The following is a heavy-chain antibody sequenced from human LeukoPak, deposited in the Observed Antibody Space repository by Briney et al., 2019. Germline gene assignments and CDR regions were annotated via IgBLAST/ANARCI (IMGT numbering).Heavy chain of an antibody. Sequence: PGGSLRLSCAASGFTFSSYEMNWVRQAAGKGLEWVSYISSSGSTIYYADSVKGRFTISRDNAKNSLYLQMNSLRAEDTAVYYCARGGVGATAMYAFDIWGQGTMVTVSS. CDR2: ISSSGSTI. J-gene: IGHJ3*02. D-gene: IGHD1-26*01. V-gene: IGHV3-48*03. CDR1: GFTFSSYE. CDR3: ARGGVGATAMYAFDI.